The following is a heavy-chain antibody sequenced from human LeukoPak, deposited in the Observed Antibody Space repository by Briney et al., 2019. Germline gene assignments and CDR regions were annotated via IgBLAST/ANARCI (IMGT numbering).Heavy chain of an antibody. J-gene: IGHJ4*02. V-gene: IGHV4-38-2*02. CDR3: ARHKGSRARPGMVRGVIPFDY. Sequence: PSETLSLTCTVSGYSISSGYYWGWIRQPPGKGLEWIGEINHSGSTNYNPSLKSRVTISVDTSKNQFSLKLSSVTAADTAVYYCARHKGSRARPGMVRGVIPFDYWGQGTLVTVSS. CDR2: INHSGST. D-gene: IGHD3-10*01. CDR1: GYSISSGYY.